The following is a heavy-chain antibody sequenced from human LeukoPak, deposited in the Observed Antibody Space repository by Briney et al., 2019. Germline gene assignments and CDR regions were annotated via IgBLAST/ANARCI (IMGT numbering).Heavy chain of an antibody. CDR3: RYDFWSGPY. Sequence: GGSLRLSCAASGFTFSSYSMNWVRQAPGKGLEWVGRIKSQTDGGTTDYATPVKGRFTISRDDSKNTLYLQMNSLKTEDTAVYYCRYDFWSGPYWGQGTLVTVSS. CDR1: GFTFSSYS. D-gene: IGHD3-3*01. J-gene: IGHJ4*02. CDR2: IKSQTDGGTT. V-gene: IGHV3-15*01.